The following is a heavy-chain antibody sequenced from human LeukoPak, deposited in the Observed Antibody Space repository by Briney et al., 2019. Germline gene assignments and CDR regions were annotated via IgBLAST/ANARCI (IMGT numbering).Heavy chain of an antibody. D-gene: IGHD1-26*01. V-gene: IGHV5-51*01. Sequence: GASLKISCKGSGSRFTSYWIGWVRPMPGKGLAWMGIIYPGDSDTRYSPSFQGQVTISADKSISTAYLQWSNLKAWATAMYYCARSRSGSYSPFDYWGQGTLVTVSS. CDR3: ARSRSGSYSPFDY. CDR1: GSRFTSYW. J-gene: IGHJ4*02. CDR2: IYPGDSDT.